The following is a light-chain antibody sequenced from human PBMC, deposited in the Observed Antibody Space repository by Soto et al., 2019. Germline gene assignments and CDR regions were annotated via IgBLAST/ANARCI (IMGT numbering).Light chain of an antibody. Sequence: DIQMTQSPSSLSASVGDRVTISCRASQSISNYLNWYQQKPGKAPKLLIYASFTLQSGVPSRFSGTESGTDFTLTISSLQPEDFGTYYCQQSYSSPETFGQGTKVEI. J-gene: IGKJ1*01. CDR3: QQSYSSPET. CDR2: ASF. V-gene: IGKV1-39*01. CDR1: QSISNY.